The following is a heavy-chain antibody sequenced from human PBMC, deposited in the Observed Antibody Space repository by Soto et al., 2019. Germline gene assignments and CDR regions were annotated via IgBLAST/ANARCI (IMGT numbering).Heavy chain of an antibody. V-gene: IGHV3-23*01. J-gene: IGHJ5*02. D-gene: IGHD3-10*01. Sequence: EVQFLESGGGLVQPGGSLRLSCAASGVTFSNYAMNWVRQAPGKGLEWVSGISHSGSSTYYADSVKGRFTISRDNSKNALFLKMNSLTAEDTAVYYCAKGSWVHHGSEGGNWIDPWGQGTLVTVSS. CDR2: ISHSGSST. CDR1: GVTFSNYA. CDR3: AKGSWVHHGSEGGNWIDP.